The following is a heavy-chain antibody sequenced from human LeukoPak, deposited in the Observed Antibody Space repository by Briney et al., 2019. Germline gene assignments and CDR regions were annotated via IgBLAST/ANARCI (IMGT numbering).Heavy chain of an antibody. CDR3: ASRAGDYVFDY. CDR1: GYTFIDYY. J-gene: IGHJ4*02. V-gene: IGHV1-2*02. D-gene: IGHD4-17*01. CDR2: INPSSGGT. Sequence: ASVKVSCKASGYTFIDYYMHWVRQAPAQGPEWMGWINPSSGGTIYAQKFQGSVTMTRDTSISTYYMELSRLRFDDTAVYYCASRAGDYVFDYWGQGTLVTVSS.